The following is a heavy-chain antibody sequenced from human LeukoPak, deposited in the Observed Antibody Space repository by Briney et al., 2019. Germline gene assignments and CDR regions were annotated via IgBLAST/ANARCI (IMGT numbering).Heavy chain of an antibody. D-gene: IGHD3-3*01. J-gene: IGHJ5*02. CDR2: IYHSGST. CDR1: GGSISSSNW. CDR3: AATPILNTASIYDFWSGYAKTNWFDP. V-gene: IGHV4-4*02. Sequence: PSGTLSLTCAVSGGSISSSNWWSWVRQPPGKGLEWIGEIYHSGSTNYNPSLKSRVTISVDKSKNQFSLKLSSVTAADTAVYYCAATPILNTASIYDFWSGYAKTNWFDPWGQGTLVTVSS.